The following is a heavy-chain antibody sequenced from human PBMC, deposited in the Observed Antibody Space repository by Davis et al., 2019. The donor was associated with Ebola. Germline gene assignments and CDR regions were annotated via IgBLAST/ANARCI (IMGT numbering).Heavy chain of an antibody. CDR1: GGSITSYY. CDR3: ARDDLSGLIDS. V-gene: IGHV4-59*12. D-gene: IGHD1-26*01. CDR2: IYYSGNT. J-gene: IGHJ4*02. Sequence: SETLSFTCTVSGGSITSYYWSWIRQPPGKGLEWIGYIYYSGNTNYNPSLKSRVTMSVDTSKNQFSLKLSSVTAADTAVYYCARDDLSGLIDSWGQGTLVTVSS.